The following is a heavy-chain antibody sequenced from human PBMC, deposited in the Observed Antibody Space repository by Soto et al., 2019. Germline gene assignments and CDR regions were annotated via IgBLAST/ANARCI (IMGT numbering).Heavy chain of an antibody. Sequence: TLSVTCSIAGSFIGSSDGFWSWIRQPPGKGLEWIGYIYYSGSTYYNPSLKSRVTISVDTSKNQFSLKLSSVTVADTAVYYCARAQGSGFLVSWGQGTLVTVS. CDR2: IYYSGST. D-gene: IGHD3-10*01. CDR1: GSFIGSSDGF. V-gene: IGHV4-30-4*01. CDR3: ARAQGSGFLVS. J-gene: IGHJ4*02.